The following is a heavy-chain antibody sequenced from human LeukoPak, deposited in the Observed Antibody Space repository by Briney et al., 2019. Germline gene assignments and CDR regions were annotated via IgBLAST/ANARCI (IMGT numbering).Heavy chain of an antibody. CDR1: GYTFPSFG. J-gene: IGHJ4*02. CDR2: IGAYNGDT. V-gene: IGHV1-18*04. CDR3: TRDHCRGDNCPSFDY. Sequence: ASVTVSFKPSGYTFPSFGISWVRQPPGQGLGWMGWIGAYNGDTNYAQKFQGRGTMTTDTSTSTAYMDLRSLRSDATAVYYCTRDHCRGDNCPSFDYWGQGTLVTASS. D-gene: IGHD2-15*01.